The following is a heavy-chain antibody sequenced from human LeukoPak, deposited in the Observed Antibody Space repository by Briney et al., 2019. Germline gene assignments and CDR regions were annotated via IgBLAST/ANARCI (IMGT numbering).Heavy chain of an antibody. CDR1: GFSFSTSD. J-gene: IGHJ5*02. CDR3: AKSRDLDIVVVPAASFLS. V-gene: IGHV3-23*01. CDR2: ISGSGGTT. D-gene: IGHD2-2*01. Sequence: GGSLRLSCAGSGFSFSTSDMSWVRQAPGKGLEWVSSISGSGGTTDYADSVRGRFSISRDNSKNTLYLQMNSLRAEDTAVYYCAKSRDLDIVVVPAASFLSWGQGTLVTVSS.